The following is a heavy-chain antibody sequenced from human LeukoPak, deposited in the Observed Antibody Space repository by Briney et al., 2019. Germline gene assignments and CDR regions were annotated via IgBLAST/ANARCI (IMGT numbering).Heavy chain of an antibody. CDR1: GFMFSSYW. CDR3: AKATGTLGA. V-gene: IGHV3-23*01. J-gene: IGHJ5*02. CDR2: ISNSDGNT. D-gene: IGHD1-1*01. Sequence: PGGSLRLSCAASGFMFSSYWMSWVRQAPGKGLEWVSTISNSDGNTYYADSVKGRFTISRDNSKNTLYLQMNSLTAEDTAVYYCAKATGTLGAWGQGTLVTVSS.